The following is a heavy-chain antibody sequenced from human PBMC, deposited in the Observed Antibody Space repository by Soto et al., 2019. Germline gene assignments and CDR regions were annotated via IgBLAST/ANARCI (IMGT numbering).Heavy chain of an antibody. CDR3: ARSLGSGTGFDY. V-gene: IGHV1-18*01. CDR1: GYTFSNYG. D-gene: IGHD3-10*01. J-gene: IGHJ4*02. Sequence: QVQLVQSAAEVKKPGASVKVSCKASGYTFSNYGISWVRQAPGQGLEWTAWISGYNGDTKNAQSRQGRVTVTTDTSTSTSYMELRSLRADDTAIYYCARSLGSGTGFDYWGQGTLVTVSS. CDR2: ISGYNGDT.